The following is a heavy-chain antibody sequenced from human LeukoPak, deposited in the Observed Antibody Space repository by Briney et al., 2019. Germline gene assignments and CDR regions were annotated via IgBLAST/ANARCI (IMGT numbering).Heavy chain of an antibody. D-gene: IGHD5-18*01. J-gene: IGHJ4*02. CDR1: GFTFSSYA. CDR3: ASALHGYSYGYFDY. CDR2: ISYDGSNN. Sequence: GGSLRLSCAASGFTFSSYAMHWVRQAPGKGLEWVAVISYDGSNNYYADSVKGRFTISRDNSENTLYLHMNSLTAEDTVLYYSASALHGYSYGYFDYWGQGTLVTVSS. V-gene: IGHV3-30-3*01.